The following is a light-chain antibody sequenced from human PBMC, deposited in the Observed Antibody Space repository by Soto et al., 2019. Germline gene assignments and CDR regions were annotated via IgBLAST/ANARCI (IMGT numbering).Light chain of an antibody. CDR3: LLSYNGPDV. CDR1: PGAVTNGHY. J-gene: IGLJ1*01. CDR2: DTT. V-gene: IGLV7-46*01. Sequence: QAVVTQVPSLTVSPGGTVTLTCGSSPGAVTNGHYPYWFQQKPGQAPRTLIYDTTTRHTWTPARFSGSLLGGKAALTLSGAQPEDEAEYYCLLSYNGPDVFGTGTKVTVL.